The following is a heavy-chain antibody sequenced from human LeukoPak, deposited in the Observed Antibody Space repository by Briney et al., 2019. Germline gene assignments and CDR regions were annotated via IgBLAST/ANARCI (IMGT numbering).Heavy chain of an antibody. CDR1: GYSFTSYW. V-gene: IGHV5-51*01. CDR3: ARSSSYSPYYFDS. J-gene: IGHJ4*02. D-gene: IGHD3-22*01. CDR2: IYPPDSDT. Sequence: GESLKIPCKGSGYSFTSYWIGWVRQMPGKGLEWMGIIYPPDSDTRYGRSFQGQVTISVDEFITTAYLQWSSLKASDTAMYYCARSSSYSPYYFDSWGQGTLVTVSS.